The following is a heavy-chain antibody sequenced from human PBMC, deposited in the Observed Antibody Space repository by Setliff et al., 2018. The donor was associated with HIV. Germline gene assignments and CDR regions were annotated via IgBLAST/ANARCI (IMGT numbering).Heavy chain of an antibody. D-gene: IGHD6-13*01. CDR1: GFTFSNAW. CDR3: AKGGSSSWYMFDY. Sequence: PGGSLRLSCAASGFTFSNAWMSWVRQAPGKGLEWVATMSGSTGDTYYADSVKGRFTISRDNSKNTLYLQMNSLRAEDTAVYYCAKGGSSSWYMFDYWGQGTLVTVSS. CDR2: MSGSTGDT. J-gene: IGHJ4*02. V-gene: IGHV3-23*01.